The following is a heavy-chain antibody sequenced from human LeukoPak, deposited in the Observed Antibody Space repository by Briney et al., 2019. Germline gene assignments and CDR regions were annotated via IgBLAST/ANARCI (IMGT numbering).Heavy chain of an antibody. J-gene: IGHJ5*02. CDR1: GITLKNYW. V-gene: IGHV3-74*03. CDR2: SKYDGSTA. CDR3: AKSDWFDP. Sequence: SGGSLRLSCETSGITLKNYWMSWLRRAPGKGLEWVSRSKYDGSTAMYAESVKGRFTISRDNARGTLYLQMNSLRVDDTAVYYCAKSDWFDPCGRGTLVTVSS.